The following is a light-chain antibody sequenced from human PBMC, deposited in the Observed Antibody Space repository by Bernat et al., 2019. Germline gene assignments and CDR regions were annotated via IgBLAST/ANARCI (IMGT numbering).Light chain of an antibody. Sequence: QAGLTQPPSVSKGLRQTATLTCTGNSNNVGYQGAAWLQQHQGHPPKLLSYRNNNRPSGISERFSASRSGNTASLTITGLQPEDEADYYCSAWDSNLSAWVFGGGTKLTVL. CDR1: SNNVGYQG. J-gene: IGLJ3*02. CDR3: SAWDSNLSAWV. V-gene: IGLV10-54*04. CDR2: RNN.